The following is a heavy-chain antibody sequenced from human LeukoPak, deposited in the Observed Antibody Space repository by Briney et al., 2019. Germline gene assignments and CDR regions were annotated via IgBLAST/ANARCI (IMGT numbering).Heavy chain of an antibody. CDR3: AREVGGELLP. CDR1: GFTFGSFA. V-gene: IGHV3-7*01. J-gene: IGHJ4*02. CDR2: IKQDGSEK. Sequence: PGGSLRLSCAASGFTFGSFAMSWVRQAPGKGLEWVANIKQDGSEKYYVDSVKGRFTISRDNAKNSLYLQMNILRAEDTAVYYCAREVGGELLPWGQGTLVTVSS. D-gene: IGHD1-7*01.